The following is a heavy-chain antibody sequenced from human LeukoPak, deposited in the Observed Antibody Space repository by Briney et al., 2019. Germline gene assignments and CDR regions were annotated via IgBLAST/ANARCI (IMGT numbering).Heavy chain of an antibody. Sequence: SETLSLTCTVSGGSISSYYWSWIRQPPGKGLEWIGYIYYSGSTNYNPSLKSRVTISVDTSKNQFSLKLSSLTAADTAVDYCAYYGDYGEDAFDYWGQGTMVTVSS. CDR1: GGSISSYY. V-gene: IGHV4-59*01. D-gene: IGHD4-17*01. CDR3: AYYGDYGEDAFDY. J-gene: IGHJ3*01. CDR2: IYYSGST.